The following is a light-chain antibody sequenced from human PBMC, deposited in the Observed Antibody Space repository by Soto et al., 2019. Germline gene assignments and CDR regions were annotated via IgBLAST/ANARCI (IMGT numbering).Light chain of an antibody. CDR2: GAS. CDR1: QRISSMY. CDR3: HQRQSWPRT. Sequence: IMLTQSPGTLSLSPGERATLSCRASQRISSMYLAWYQQKPGRAPRLIIYGASRRATGIPERFSGSESGTDFTLTISRLEPEDFAVYYCHQRQSWPRTFGQGTKVDI. J-gene: IGKJ1*01. V-gene: IGKV3-20*01.